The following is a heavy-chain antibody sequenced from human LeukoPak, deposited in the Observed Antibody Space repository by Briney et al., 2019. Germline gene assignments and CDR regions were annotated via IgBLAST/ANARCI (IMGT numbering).Heavy chain of an antibody. Sequence: PSETLSLTCTVSGGSISSGSYYWSWIRQTAGKGLEGIGRIYTSGSTNYNPSLKSRVTISVDTSKNQFSLKLSSVTAADTAVSYCASVQTALACSGGSCTDYWGQGTLVTVSS. V-gene: IGHV4-61*02. CDR1: GGSISSGSYY. CDR3: ASVQTALACSGGSCTDY. J-gene: IGHJ4*02. D-gene: IGHD2-15*01. CDR2: IYTSGST.